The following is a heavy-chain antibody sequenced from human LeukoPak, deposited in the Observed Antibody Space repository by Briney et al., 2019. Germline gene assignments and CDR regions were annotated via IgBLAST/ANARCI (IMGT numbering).Heavy chain of an antibody. CDR2: MRISRTT. CDR1: GDSIVIGTYY. V-gene: IGHV4-61*02. J-gene: IGHJ4*02. D-gene: IGHD3-16*01. Sequence: PSETLSLTCTVSGDSIVIGTYYWSWIRQPAGKGLEWIARMRISRTTNYNPSLKSRATISADTSKNQFSLMLTSVTAADTAVYFCARDRFGDHSQNYYELGYWGQGKLVTISS. CDR3: ARDRFGDHSQNYYELGY.